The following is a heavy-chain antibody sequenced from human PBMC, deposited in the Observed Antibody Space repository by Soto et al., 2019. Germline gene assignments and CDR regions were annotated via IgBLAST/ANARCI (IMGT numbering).Heavy chain of an antibody. J-gene: IGHJ5*02. CDR1: GDSVSSNSGA. CDR2: TYYNSKWNN. Sequence: PSQALPLTCAISGDSVSSNSGAWNWIRQSPSRGLEWLGRTYYNSKWNNDYAVSVRSRITIDPDTSKNQLSLQLNSVTPEDTAVYARARGGLERCLDPWGQGTLVTVSS. V-gene: IGHV6-1*01. CDR3: ARGGLERCLDP. D-gene: IGHD3-10*01.